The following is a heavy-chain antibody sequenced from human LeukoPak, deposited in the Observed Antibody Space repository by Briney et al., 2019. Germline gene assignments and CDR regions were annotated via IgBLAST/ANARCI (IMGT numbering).Heavy chain of an antibody. CDR1: GFTFSSYA. V-gene: IGHV3-23*01. J-gene: IGHJ4*02. CDR2: ISNSGGGT. CDR3: APVRGTTGG. Sequence: GGSLRLSCAASGFTFSSYAMSWVRQAPGKGLQWVSSISNSGGGTFYADSVKGRFTISRDNSNSRLYLQMDSLRAEDTALYYCAPVRGTTGGGGQGSLVTVSS. D-gene: IGHD1-7*01.